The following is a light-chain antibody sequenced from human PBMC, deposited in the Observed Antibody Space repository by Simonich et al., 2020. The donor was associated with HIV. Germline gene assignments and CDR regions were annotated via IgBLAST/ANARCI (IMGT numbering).Light chain of an antibody. J-gene: IGKJ2*01. CDR2: YVT. CDR3: HQSSSLPYT. Sequence: EIVLIQSPDFQSVTPKDKVTITCRANQSISGSLHWYQQKPDQSPKLLIKYVTQSVSGVPSRFSGSESGTDFTLTINSLEAEDAATYYCHQSSSLPYTFGQGTKLEI. CDR1: QSISGS. V-gene: IGKV6-21*01.